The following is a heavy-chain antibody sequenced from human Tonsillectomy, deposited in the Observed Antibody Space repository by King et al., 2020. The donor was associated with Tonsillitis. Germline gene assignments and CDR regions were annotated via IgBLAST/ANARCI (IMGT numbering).Heavy chain of an antibody. V-gene: IGHV3-30*04. CDR1: GFTFSSYA. Sequence: QLVQSGGGVVQPGRSLRLSCAASGFTFSSYAMHWVRQAPGKGLEWVAVISYDGSNKYYADSVKGRFTISRDNSKNTLYLQMNSLRAEDTAVYYCARYYDSSLTLDYWGQGTLATVSS. CDR2: ISYDGSNK. J-gene: IGHJ4*02. D-gene: IGHD3-22*01. CDR3: ARYYDSSLTLDY.